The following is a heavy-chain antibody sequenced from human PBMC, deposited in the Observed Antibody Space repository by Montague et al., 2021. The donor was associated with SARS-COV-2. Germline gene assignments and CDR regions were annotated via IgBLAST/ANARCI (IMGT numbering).Heavy chain of an antibody. CDR2: IYYSGST. V-gene: IGHV4-39*07. D-gene: IGHD3-16*02. CDR1: GGSISSSSYY. Sequence: SETLSLTCTVSGGSISSSSYYWGWIRQPPGKGLEWIGSIYYSGSTYYNPSLKSRVTISVDTSKIQFSLKLSSVTAADTAVYYCARALIMITVGGVIAHWFDPWGQGTLVTVSS. CDR3: ARALIMITVGGVIAHWFDP. J-gene: IGHJ5*02.